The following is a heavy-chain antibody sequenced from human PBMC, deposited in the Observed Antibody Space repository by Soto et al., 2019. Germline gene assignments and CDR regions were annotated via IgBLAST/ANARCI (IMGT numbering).Heavy chain of an antibody. CDR1: GFTFSSYS. CDR3: ARDNSIVVVPAARWDAFDI. J-gene: IGHJ3*02. CDR2: ISSSSSTI. Sequence: EVQLVESGGGLVQPGGSLRLSCAASGFTFSSYSMNWVRQAPGKGLEWVSYISSSSSTIYYADSVKGRFTISRDNAKNSLYLQMNSLRAEDTAVYYCARDNSIVVVPAARWDAFDIWGQGTMVTVSS. V-gene: IGHV3-48*01. D-gene: IGHD2-2*01.